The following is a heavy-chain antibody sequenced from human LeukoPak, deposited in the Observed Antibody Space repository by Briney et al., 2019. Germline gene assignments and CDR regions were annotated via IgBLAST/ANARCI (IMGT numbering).Heavy chain of an antibody. CDR3: ARVCRAAAPYYYYYYMDV. CDR2: IKQDGSEK. V-gene: IGHV3-7*01. D-gene: IGHD6-13*01. CDR1: GFTFSGYW. Sequence: LAGGSLRLSCAASGFTFSGYWMSWVRQAPGKGLEWVANIKQDGSEKYYVDSVKGRFTISRDNAKNSLYLQMNSLRAEDTAVYYCARVCRAAAPYYYYYYMDVWGKGTTVTVSS. J-gene: IGHJ6*03.